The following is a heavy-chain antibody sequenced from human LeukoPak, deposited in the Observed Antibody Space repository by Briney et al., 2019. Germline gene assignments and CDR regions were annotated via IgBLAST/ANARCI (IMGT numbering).Heavy chain of an antibody. CDR3: ARRGVRAFDI. Sequence: SETLSLTCTVSGGSISSYYWSWIRQPPGKGLEWIGYIYYSGTTNYNPSLKSRVTMSVDTSKNQFSLKLSSVTAADTAVYFCARRGVRAFDIWGPGTMVTVSS. J-gene: IGHJ3*02. CDR1: GGSISSYY. V-gene: IGHV4-59*08. CDR2: IYYSGTT.